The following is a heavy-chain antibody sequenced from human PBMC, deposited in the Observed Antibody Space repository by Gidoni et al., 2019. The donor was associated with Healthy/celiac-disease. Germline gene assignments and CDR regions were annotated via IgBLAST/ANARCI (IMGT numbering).Heavy chain of an antibody. D-gene: IGHD5-18*01. CDR1: GFTFSSYS. Sequence: EVQLVESGGGLVKPGWSLRLSCAASGFTFSSYSMNWVRQAPGKGLEWVSSISSSSSYIYYAASVKGRFTISRDNAKNSLYLQMNSLRAEDTAVYYCAREKLVDTASYYGMDVWGQGTTVTVSS. J-gene: IGHJ6*02. CDR2: ISSSSSYI. V-gene: IGHV3-21*01. CDR3: AREKLVDTASYYGMDV.